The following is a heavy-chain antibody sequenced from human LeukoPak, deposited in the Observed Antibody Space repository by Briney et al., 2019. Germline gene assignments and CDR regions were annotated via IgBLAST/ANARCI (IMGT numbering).Heavy chain of an antibody. D-gene: IGHD1-26*01. J-gene: IGHJ4*02. Sequence: PGGSLRLSCSASGFTFSRYAMHWVRQAPGKGLEYVSGINDNGGRTHYGDSVKGRFSISRDNPKNTLHLQMSTLRAEDTALYYCVKDVGGSYAFDYWGQGTLVTVSS. CDR2: INDNGGRT. CDR3: VKDVGGSYAFDY. V-gene: IGHV3-64D*09. CDR1: GFTFSRYA.